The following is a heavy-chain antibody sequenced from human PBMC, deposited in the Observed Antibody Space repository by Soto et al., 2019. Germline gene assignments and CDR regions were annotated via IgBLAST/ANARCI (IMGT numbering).Heavy chain of an antibody. D-gene: IGHD2-2*01. V-gene: IGHV4-34*01. Sequence: QVQLQQWGAGLLKPSETLSLTCAVYGGSFSGYYWSWIRQPPGKGLEWIGEINHSGSTNYNPSPKSRVTISVDTSKNQFSLKLSSVTAADTAVYYCARGRRDIVVVPAARIAYYYYMDVWGKGTTVTVSS. CDR2: INHSGST. CDR3: ARGRRDIVVVPAARIAYYYYMDV. J-gene: IGHJ6*03. CDR1: GGSFSGYY.